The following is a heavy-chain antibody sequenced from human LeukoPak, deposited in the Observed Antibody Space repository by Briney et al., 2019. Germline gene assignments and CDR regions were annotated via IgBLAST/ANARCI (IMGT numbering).Heavy chain of an antibody. CDR1: GVSINDYY. Sequence: SETLSLTCGVFGVSINDYYWSWIRQSPGKGLEWSGEISHTEGTRYNPSLESRVTMSVGTSENQLSLKLIFVTAADTAVYYCARIRCGHSGSVCYNHWGLGTLVTVSS. D-gene: IGHD3-9*01. J-gene: IGHJ4*02. V-gene: IGHV4-34*01. CDR3: ARIRCGHSGSVCYNH. CDR2: ISHTEGT.